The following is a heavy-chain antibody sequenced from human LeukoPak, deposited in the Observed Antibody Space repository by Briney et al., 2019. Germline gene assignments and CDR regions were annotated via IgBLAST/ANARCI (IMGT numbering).Heavy chain of an antibody. CDR2: ISAYNGNT. CDR3: AREQKDYVWGSYLRPPHFDY. D-gene: IGHD3-16*01. Sequence: ASVKVSCKASGYTFTGYYMHWVRQAPGQGLEWMGWISAYNGNTNYAQKLQGRVTMTTDTSTSTAYMELRSLRSDDTAVYYCAREQKDYVWGSYLRPPHFDYWGQGTLVTVSS. CDR1: GYTFTGYY. V-gene: IGHV1-18*04. J-gene: IGHJ4*02.